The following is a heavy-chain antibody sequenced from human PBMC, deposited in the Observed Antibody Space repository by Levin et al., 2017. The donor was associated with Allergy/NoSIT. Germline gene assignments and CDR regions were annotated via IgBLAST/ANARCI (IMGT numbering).Heavy chain of an antibody. J-gene: IGHJ2*01. CDR3: AKDSTMDITRDWYFDL. V-gene: IGHV3-23*01. CDR2: LSGSGAST. CDR1: GFTFSQYA. Sequence: GESLKISCGVSGFTFSQYAMSWVRQAPGKGLEWVSSLSGSGASTYYAGSVKGRFTISRDNSKNTLYLQMNSLRAEDTAVYYCAKDSTMDITRDWYFDLWGRGTQVIVSS. D-gene: IGHD3-10*01.